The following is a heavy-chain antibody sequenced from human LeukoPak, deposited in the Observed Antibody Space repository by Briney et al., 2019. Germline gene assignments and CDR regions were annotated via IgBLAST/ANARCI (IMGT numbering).Heavy chain of an antibody. CDR1: GFTFSSYA. Sequence: PGRSLRLSCAASGFTFSSYAMHWVRQAPGKGLEWVAVISYDGSNKYYADSVKGRFTISRDNSKNTLYLQMNSLRAEDTAVYYCARDRAYNWNYVGIAFDYWGQGTLVTVSS. D-gene: IGHD1-7*01. J-gene: IGHJ4*02. V-gene: IGHV3-30-3*01. CDR3: ARDRAYNWNYVGIAFDY. CDR2: ISYDGSNK.